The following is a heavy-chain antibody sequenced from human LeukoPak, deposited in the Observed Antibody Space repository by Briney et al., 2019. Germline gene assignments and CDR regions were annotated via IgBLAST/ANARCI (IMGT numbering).Heavy chain of an antibody. CDR1: GGSISSGSYY. D-gene: IGHD3-22*01. CDR3: ARVPYYYDSSGYPSWFDP. CDR2: IYTSGST. V-gene: IGHV4-61*02. J-gene: IGHJ5*02. Sequence: SQTLSLTCTVSGGSISSGSYYWSWIRQPAGKGLEWIGRIYTSGSTNYNPSLKSRVTLSVDTSKNQFSLKLSSVTAADTAVYYCARVPYYYDSSGYPSWFDPWGQGTLVTVSS.